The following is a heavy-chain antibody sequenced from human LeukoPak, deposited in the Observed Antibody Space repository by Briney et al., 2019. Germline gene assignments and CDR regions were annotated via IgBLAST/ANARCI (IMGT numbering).Heavy chain of an antibody. CDR3: ANGKCNNGSCALDS. CDR2: ISGSGSST. V-gene: IGHV3-23*01. J-gene: IGHJ4*02. Sequence: GGSLRLSCAASGFSFSSVAMTWVRQAPGKGQEWVSTISGSGSSTYYGDSAKGRFTISRDNTKNTLYVQMNNLTAEDTALYYCANGKCNNGSCALDSWGQGTLVIVSS. D-gene: IGHD2-15*01. CDR1: GFSFSSVA.